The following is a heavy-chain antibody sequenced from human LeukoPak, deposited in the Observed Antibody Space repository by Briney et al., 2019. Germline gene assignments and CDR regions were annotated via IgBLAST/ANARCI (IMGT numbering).Heavy chain of an antibody. CDR1: GYTFTGYY. V-gene: IGHV1-2*02. J-gene: IGHJ3*02. D-gene: IGHD3-22*01. Sequence: GASVKVSCKASGYTFTGYYMHWVRQAPGQGLEWMGWINPNSGGTNYAQKFQGRVTMTRDTSISTAYMELSRLRSDDTAVYYSAGYYDSSGYPYGIDAFDIWGQGTMVTVSS. CDR3: AGYYDSSGYPYGIDAFDI. CDR2: INPNSGGT.